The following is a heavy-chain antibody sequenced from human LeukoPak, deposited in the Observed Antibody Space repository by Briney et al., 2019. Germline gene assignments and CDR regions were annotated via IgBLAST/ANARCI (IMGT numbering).Heavy chain of an antibody. CDR2: IKSKTDGGTA. Sequence: SGGSLRLSCAASGFTFSNAWMAWVREVPGKGLEGLGRIKSKTDGGTADYAAPVRGRFFISRDDRKDTLYVEINSLKTEDTGIYYCTIVLRPYRGSGYRNWFDPWGRGTLVTVSS. CDR1: GFTFSNAW. D-gene: IGHD3-22*01. CDR3: TIVLRPYRGSGYRNWFDP. V-gene: IGHV3-15*01. J-gene: IGHJ5*02.